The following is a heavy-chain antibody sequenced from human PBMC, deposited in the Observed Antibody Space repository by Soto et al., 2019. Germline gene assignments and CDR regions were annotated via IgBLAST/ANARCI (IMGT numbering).Heavy chain of an antibody. CDR1: GFTFSNYG. CDR2: ISDDGSNK. CDR3: TKRRNVLRFLEWSSGMEV. V-gene: IGHV3-30*18. Sequence: GGSLRLSCAASGFTFSNYGMHWVRQAPGKGLEWVAFISDDGSNKYYADSMKGRFTMSRDNSKSTLYLQMNSLRVEDTAVYYCTKRRNVLRFLEWSSGMEVWGQGTTVTVSS. D-gene: IGHD3-3*01. J-gene: IGHJ6*02.